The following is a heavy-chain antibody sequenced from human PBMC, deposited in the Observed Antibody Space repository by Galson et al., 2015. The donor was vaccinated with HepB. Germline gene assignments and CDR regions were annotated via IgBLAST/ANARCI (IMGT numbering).Heavy chain of an antibody. J-gene: IGHJ4*02. CDR2: IYWDDDK. Sequence: PALVKPTQTLTLTCTFSGFSLSSTGVGVGWIRQPPGQALEWLAIIYWDDDKRYNASLKSRLTITKDTSKNQVVLTMTDMEPVDTGTYYCAHRRYSYGYGRWGQGTLVIVSS. CDR3: AHRRYSYGYGR. D-gene: IGHD5-18*01. V-gene: IGHV2-5*02. CDR1: GFSLSSTGVG.